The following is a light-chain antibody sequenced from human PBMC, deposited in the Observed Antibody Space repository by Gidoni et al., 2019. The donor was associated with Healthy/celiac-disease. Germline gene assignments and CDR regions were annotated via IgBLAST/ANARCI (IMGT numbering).Light chain of an antibody. V-gene: IGLV3-9*01. Sequence: QLTQPPSVSVALGQTARINCGGNNIGSKNVHWYQQKPGQAPVLVIYRDSNRPSGIPERFSGSNSGNTATLTISRAQAGDEADYYCQVWDSSTVFGGGTKLTVL. J-gene: IGLJ2*01. CDR1: NIGSKN. CDR3: QVWDSSTV. CDR2: RDS.